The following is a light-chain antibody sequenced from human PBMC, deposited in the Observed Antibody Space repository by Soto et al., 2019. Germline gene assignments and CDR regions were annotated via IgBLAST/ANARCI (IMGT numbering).Light chain of an antibody. CDR3: QSYDNSLSGSWI. CDR2: GDN. CDR1: SANIGAGYD. Sequence: QSVLTQPPSVSGAPGLRVTISCTGNSANIGAGYDVHWYQQLPGTAPKLLIYGDNNRPSGVPDRFSGSKSGTSASLAITGLQAEDEADYYCQSYDNSLSGSWIFGGGTKLTAL. J-gene: IGLJ2*01. V-gene: IGLV1-40*01.